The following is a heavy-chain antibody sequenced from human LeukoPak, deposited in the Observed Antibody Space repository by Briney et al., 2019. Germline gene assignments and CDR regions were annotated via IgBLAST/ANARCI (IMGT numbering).Heavy chain of an antibody. J-gene: IGHJ4*02. V-gene: IGHV4-4*02. D-gene: IGHD3-10*01. CDR3: ARKMAAYGTEYFET. CDR1: GGSISSNNW. CDR2: IYHSGGT. Sequence: SGTLSLTCAVSGGSISSNNWWSWLRQPPGKGLEWIGEIYHSGGTNYNPSVKSRVTISGAKSKIKLSLKLRSVTAADTAVYTCARKMAAYGTEYFETWGQGTLGSASS.